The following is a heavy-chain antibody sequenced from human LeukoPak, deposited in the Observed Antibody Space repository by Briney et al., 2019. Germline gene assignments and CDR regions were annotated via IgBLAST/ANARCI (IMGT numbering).Heavy chain of an antibody. J-gene: IGHJ4*02. CDR3: ARGSSNSPKRSDY. CDR1: GYTFSTYY. V-gene: IGHV1-46*01. Sequence: ASVKVSCKASGYTFSTYYMNWVRQAPGQGLEWMGVINPSGGGTSYARKFQGRVTMTRDTSTTTVYMELYSLRSEDTAVYYCARGSSNSPKRSDYWGQGTLVTVSS. D-gene: IGHD2-2*01. CDR2: INPSGGGT.